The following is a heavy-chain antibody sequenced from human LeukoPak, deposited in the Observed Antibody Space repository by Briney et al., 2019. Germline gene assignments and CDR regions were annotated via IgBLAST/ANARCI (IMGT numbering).Heavy chain of an antibody. CDR2: INPSGGST. J-gene: IGHJ4*02. D-gene: IGHD6-6*01. V-gene: IGHV1-46*01. CDR3: AREGPYSDSSRSRFDY. CDR1: GYTFTDYY. Sequence: GASVKVSCKASGYTFTDYYMHWVRQAPGQGLEWTGIINPSGGSTSYAQKFQGRVTMTRDTSTSTVYMELSSLRSEGTAVYYCAREGPYSDSSRSRFDYWGQGTLVTVSS.